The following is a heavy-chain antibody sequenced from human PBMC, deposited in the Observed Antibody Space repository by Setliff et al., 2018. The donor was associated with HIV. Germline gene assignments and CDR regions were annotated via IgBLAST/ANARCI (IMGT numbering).Heavy chain of an antibody. CDR2: INHSGRT. CDR1: GGSFSVYY. J-gene: IGHJ6*03. V-gene: IGHV4-34*01. Sequence: SETLSLTCAVSGGSFSVYYWRWIRQHPGKGLEWIGEINHSGRTNYNPSLKSRITISEDTSKDQFSLKLSSVTAADTAVYYCARGARLLTGYADRWDYYYMRIWGKGTTVTVSS. D-gene: IGHD2-8*01. CDR3: ARGARLLTGYADRWDYYYMRI.